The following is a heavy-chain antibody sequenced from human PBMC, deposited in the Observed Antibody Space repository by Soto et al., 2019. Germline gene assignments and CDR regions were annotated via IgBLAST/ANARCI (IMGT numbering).Heavy chain of an antibody. D-gene: IGHD6-13*01. CDR2: SSTYNGHT. J-gene: IGHJ4*02. CDR1: GYTFASYG. V-gene: IGHV1-18*01. CDR3: ARDGGGAAAGHY. Sequence: QVQLVQSGAEVKKPGASVKVSCKASGYTFASYGISWVRQAPGQGLEWVGGSSTYNGHTNYAQKLQGRVTITTDTSTSTAYLELRSLRSDDTAVYYCARDGGGAAAGHYGGQGTLVTVSS.